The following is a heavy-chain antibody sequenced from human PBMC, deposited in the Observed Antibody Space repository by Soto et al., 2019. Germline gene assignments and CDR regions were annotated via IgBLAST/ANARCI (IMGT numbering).Heavy chain of an antibody. Sequence: PGGFLRLSCAASGFTFSSYAMSWVRQAPGKGLEWVSAISGSGGSTYYADSVKGRSTISRDNSKNTLYLQMNSLRAEDTAVYYCAKVAEYCGGDCYSFYDYWGQGTLVTVSS. J-gene: IGHJ4*02. CDR3: AKVAEYCGGDCYSFYDY. CDR2: ISGSGGST. CDR1: GFTFSSYA. D-gene: IGHD2-21*02. V-gene: IGHV3-23*01.